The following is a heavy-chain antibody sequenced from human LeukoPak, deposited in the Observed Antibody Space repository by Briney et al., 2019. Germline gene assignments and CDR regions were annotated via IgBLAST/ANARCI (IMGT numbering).Heavy chain of an antibody. D-gene: IGHD5-18*01. Sequence: SETLSLTCTVSGGSVSSGSYYWSWIRQPPGKGLEWIGYIYYSGSTNYNPSPKSRVTISVDTSKNQFSLKLSSVTAADTAVYYCARGKQLWLPSPFDYWGQGTLVTVSP. J-gene: IGHJ4*02. CDR2: IYYSGST. CDR3: ARGKQLWLPSPFDY. CDR1: GGSVSSGSYY. V-gene: IGHV4-61*01.